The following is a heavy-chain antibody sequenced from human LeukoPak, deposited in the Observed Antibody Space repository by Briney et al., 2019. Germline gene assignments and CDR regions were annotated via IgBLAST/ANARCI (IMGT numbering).Heavy chain of an antibody. V-gene: IGHV3-48*01. CDR2: ISISSSTI. D-gene: IGHD3-10*01. CDR1: GFTFSSYS. CDR3: ARGVSGSYYPNY. J-gene: IGHJ4*02. Sequence: PGGSLRLSCAASGFTFSSYSMNWVRQAPGKGREWVSYISISSSTIYYADSVKGRFTISRDNAKNSLYLQMNSLRAEDTAVYYCARGVSGSYYPNYWGQGTLVTVSS.